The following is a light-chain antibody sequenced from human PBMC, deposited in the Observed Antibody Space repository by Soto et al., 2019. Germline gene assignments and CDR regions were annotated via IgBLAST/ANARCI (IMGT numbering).Light chain of an antibody. V-gene: IGKV1-5*01. CDR2: GAS. CDR3: QHHNSYSQT. J-gene: IGKJ1*01. CDR1: QIIRNY. Sequence: LSASVGDRVTITCRASQIIRNYLAWYQQMPGKAPKLLIYGASSLQSGVPSRFSGSGSGTEFTLTISSLQPDDFATYFCQHHNSYSQTFGQGTKVDI.